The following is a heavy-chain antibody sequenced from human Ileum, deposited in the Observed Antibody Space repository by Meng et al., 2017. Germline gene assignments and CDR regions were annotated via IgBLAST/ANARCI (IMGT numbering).Heavy chain of an antibody. CDR3: ASSTSGPELNY. D-gene: IGHD2/OR15-2a*01. CDR2: IYQVGST. CDR1: GGSISSSAYS. Sequence: QLQLQESGPGLVKPTEPLSPTFIVSGGSISSSAYSWTWIRQPPGKGLEWIGYIYQVGSTNYNPSLKSRVTIFVDTSKNQFSLKLTSVTAADTAVYYCASSTSGPELNYWGQGTLVTVSS. J-gene: IGHJ4*02. V-gene: IGHV4-30-2*01.